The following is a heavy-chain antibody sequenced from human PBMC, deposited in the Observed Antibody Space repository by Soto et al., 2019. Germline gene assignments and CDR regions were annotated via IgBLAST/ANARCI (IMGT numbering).Heavy chain of an antibody. V-gene: IGHV4-31*03. CDR2: IYYSGST. D-gene: IGHD2-21*02. CDR3: ARVCGGDCLHGMDV. CDR1: GGSISSGGYY. Sequence: PSETLSLTCTVSGGSISSGGYYWSWIRQHPGKGLEWIGYIYYSGSTYHNPSLKSRVTISVDTSKNQFSLKLSSVTAADTAVYYCARVCGGDCLHGMDVWGQGTTVTVSS. J-gene: IGHJ6*02.